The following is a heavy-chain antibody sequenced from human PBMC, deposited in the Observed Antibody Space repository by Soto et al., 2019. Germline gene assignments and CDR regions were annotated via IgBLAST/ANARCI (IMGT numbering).Heavy chain of an antibody. CDR2: ISAYNGNT. V-gene: IGHV1-18*01. CDR1: GYTFTSYG. Sequence: ASVKVSCKASGYTFTSYGISWVRQAPGQGLEWMGWISAYNGNTNYAQKLQGRVTMTTDTSTSTAYMELRSLRSDDTAVYYCAGAVLILPHSWSDPRGPVTLVTVSS. CDR3: AGAVLILPHSWSDP. J-gene: IGHJ5*02.